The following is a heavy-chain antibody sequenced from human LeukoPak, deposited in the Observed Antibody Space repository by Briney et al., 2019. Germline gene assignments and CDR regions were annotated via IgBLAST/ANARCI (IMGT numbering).Heavy chain of an antibody. CDR1: GDSVSSNSAA. V-gene: IGHV6-1*01. J-gene: IGHJ6*02. D-gene: IGHD2-15*01. CDR2: TYYRSKWYN. CDR3: ARDLGAYCSGGSCYSSYYYGMDV. Sequence: SQTLSLTCAISGDSVSSNSAAWNWIRQSPSRGLEWLGRTYYRSKWYNDYAVSVKSRITINPDTSKNQFSLQLNSVTPEDTAVSYCARDLGAYCSGGSCYSSYYYGMDVWGQGTTVTVSS.